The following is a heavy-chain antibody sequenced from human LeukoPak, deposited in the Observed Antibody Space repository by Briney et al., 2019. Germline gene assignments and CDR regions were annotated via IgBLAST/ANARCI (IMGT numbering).Heavy chain of an antibody. Sequence: PGGSLRLSCAASGFTFSSYWMHWVRQAPGKGLVWVSRISSDGSTTAYADSVKGRFTISRDNAKNTLYLQINTLRTEDTAVYYCARATNGRFDIWGQGTMVTVSS. CDR1: GFTFSSYW. CDR3: ARATNGRFDI. CDR2: ISSDGSTT. J-gene: IGHJ3*02. D-gene: IGHD2-8*01. V-gene: IGHV3-74*01.